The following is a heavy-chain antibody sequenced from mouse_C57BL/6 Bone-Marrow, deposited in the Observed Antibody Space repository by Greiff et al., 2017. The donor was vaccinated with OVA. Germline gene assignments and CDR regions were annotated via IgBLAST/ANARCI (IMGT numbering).Heavy chain of an antibody. V-gene: IGHV1-50*01. J-gene: IGHJ3*01. CDR2: IDPSDGYP. D-gene: IGHD4-1*01. CDR3: AGWEFAY. Sequence: QVQLQQSGAELVKPGASVKLSCQASGYTFTSYWIQWVKQRPGQGLAWIGEIDPSDGYPNYNQKFKGKATVTVDTSSSTANMQLSSLTSEDSAVYYCAGWEFAYWGQGTLVTVSA. CDR1: GYTFTSYW.